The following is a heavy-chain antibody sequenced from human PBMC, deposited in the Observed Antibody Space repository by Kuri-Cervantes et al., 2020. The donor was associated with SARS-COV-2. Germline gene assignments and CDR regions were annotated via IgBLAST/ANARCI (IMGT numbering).Heavy chain of an antibody. CDR2: ISYDGSNK. CDR3: ARDRCSGGSCYSQIDY. D-gene: IGHD2-15*01. Sequence: GESLKISCAASGFNLSSYTITWVRQAPGKGLEWVAVISYDGSNKYYADSVKGRFTISRDNSKNTPYLQMNSLRAEDTAVYYCARDRCSGGSCYSQIDYWGQGTLVTVSS. V-gene: IGHV3-30*04. J-gene: IGHJ4*02. CDR1: GFNLSSYT.